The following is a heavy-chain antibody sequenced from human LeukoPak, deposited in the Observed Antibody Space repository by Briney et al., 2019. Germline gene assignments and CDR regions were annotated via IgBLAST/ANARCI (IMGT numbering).Heavy chain of an antibody. V-gene: IGHV5-51*01. CDR1: GYSFSTYW. Sequence: GESLKISCKGSGYSFSTYWIGWVRQMPGKGLEWMGIIYPGDSYTNYSPSFQGHVTISVDKSIRTAYLQWSSLKASDTAMYYCAGAGSGTDYGMDVWGQGTTVTVSS. J-gene: IGHJ6*02. CDR2: IYPGDSYT. CDR3: AGAGSGTDYGMDV. D-gene: IGHD3-10*01.